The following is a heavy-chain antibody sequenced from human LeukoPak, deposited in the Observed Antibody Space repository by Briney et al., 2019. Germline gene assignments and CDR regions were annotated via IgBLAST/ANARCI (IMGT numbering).Heavy chain of an antibody. J-gene: IGHJ3*01. V-gene: IGHV4-59*01. CDR3: ASARLGSGLEGAFDV. D-gene: IGHD6-25*01. CDR2: IYYSGST. Sequence: PSETLSLTCTVSGGSISSYHWSRIRQPPGKGLEWIGYIYYSGSTNYNPSLKSRVTISIDASKNQFSLWLSSVTAADTAVYHCASARLGSGLEGAFDVWGQGTMVTVSS. CDR1: GGSISSYH.